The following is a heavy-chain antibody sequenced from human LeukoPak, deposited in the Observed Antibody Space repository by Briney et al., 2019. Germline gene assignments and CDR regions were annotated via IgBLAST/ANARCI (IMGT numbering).Heavy chain of an antibody. D-gene: IGHD2-2*01. V-gene: IGHV4-34*01. J-gene: IGHJ5*02. Sequence: PSETLSLNSAVYGVTFSGFYWSWIRQPPGQGLEWIGEINHSGSTNYNPSLKSRVTISVDTSKNQFSLKLSSVTAADTAVYYCARFSSSTSTPFGPWGQGTLVTVSS. CDR3: ARFSSSTSTPFGP. CDR1: GVTFSGFY. CDR2: INHSGST.